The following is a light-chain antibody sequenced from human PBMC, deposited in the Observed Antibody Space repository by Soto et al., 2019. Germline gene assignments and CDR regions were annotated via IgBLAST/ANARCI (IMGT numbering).Light chain of an antibody. CDR1: QSVDIN. CDR3: QQYGSSGT. V-gene: IGKV3-20*01. J-gene: IGKJ1*01. CDR2: GAS. Sequence: EIVLTQSPATLSVSPGERVTLSYGASQSVDINLAWYQQKPGQAPRLLIYGASSRATGIPDRFSGSGSGTDFTLTISRLEPEDFAVYYCQQYGSSGTFGQGTKVDIK.